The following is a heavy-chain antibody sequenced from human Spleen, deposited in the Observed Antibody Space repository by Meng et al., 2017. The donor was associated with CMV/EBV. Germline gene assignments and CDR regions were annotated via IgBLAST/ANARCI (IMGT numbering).Heavy chain of an antibody. J-gene: IGHJ5*02. D-gene: IGHD3-3*01. V-gene: IGHV4-4*02. CDR2: VYHSGST. CDR1: GGSISSTHW. Sequence: AVSGGSISSTHWWSWVRQPPGKGLEWIGEVYHSGSTNYNPSLGSRVSISLDTSKNHFSLKLTSVTAADTAVYYCARFRVTSHRFDPWGQGALVTVSS. CDR3: ARFRVTSHRFDP.